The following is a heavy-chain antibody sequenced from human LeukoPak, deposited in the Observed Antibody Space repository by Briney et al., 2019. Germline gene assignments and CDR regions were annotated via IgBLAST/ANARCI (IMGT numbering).Heavy chain of an antibody. J-gene: IGHJ4*02. CDR3: ARQTSGYSRSLLTY. V-gene: IGHV3-7*01. CDR1: GFTFSSYG. CDR2: IKQDGSEK. D-gene: IGHD6-13*01. Sequence: GGSLRLSCAASGFTFSSYGMSWVRQAPGKGLEWVANIKQDGSEKYYVDSVKGRFTISRDNAKNSLYLQMNSLRAEDTAVYYCARQTSGYSRSLLTYWGQETLVTVSS.